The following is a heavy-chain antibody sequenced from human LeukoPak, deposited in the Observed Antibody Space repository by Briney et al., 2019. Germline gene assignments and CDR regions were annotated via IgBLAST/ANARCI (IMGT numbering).Heavy chain of an antibody. Sequence: ASVKVSCKASGYTFASYGISWVRQAPGQGLEWMGWISAYNGNTNYAQKLQGRVTMTRDMSTSTVYMELSSLRSEDTAVYYCAREDYDFWSGNGTIIDYWGQGTLVTVSS. CDR2: ISAYNGNT. CDR1: GYTFASYG. J-gene: IGHJ4*02. CDR3: AREDYDFWSGNGTIIDY. D-gene: IGHD3-3*01. V-gene: IGHV1-18*01.